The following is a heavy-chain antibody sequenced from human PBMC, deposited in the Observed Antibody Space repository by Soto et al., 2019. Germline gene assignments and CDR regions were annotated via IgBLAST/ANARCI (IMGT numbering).Heavy chain of an antibody. D-gene: IGHD1-26*01. CDR1: GFTFSSYS. V-gene: IGHV3-48*01. J-gene: IGHJ6*02. CDR3: AKDLVGSYYNPLYYYYYGMDV. Sequence: PGGSLRLSCAASGFTFSSYSMNWVRQAPGKGLEWVSYISSSSSTIYYADSVKGRFTISRDNSKNTLYLQMNSLRAEDTAVYYCAKDLVGSYYNPLYYYYYGMDVWGQGTTVTVSS. CDR2: ISSSSSTI.